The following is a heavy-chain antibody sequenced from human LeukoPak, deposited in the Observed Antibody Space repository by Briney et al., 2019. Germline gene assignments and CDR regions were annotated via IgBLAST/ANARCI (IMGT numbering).Heavy chain of an antibody. D-gene: IGHD1-26*01. CDR1: GFTFSSYS. Sequence: PGGSLRLSCAASGFTFSSYSMSWVRQAPGKGLEWVSSISSSSSYIYYADSVKGRFTISRDNAKNSLYLQMNSLKASDTAMYYCARRIVGATLLFPDAFDIWGQGTMVTVSS. V-gene: IGHV3-21*04. CDR3: ARRIVGATLLFPDAFDI. J-gene: IGHJ3*02. CDR2: ISSSSSYI.